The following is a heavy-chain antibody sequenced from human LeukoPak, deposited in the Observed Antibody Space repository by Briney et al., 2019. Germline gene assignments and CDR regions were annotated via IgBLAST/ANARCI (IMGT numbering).Heavy chain of an antibody. CDR1: GCSFSNYC. V-gene: IGHV3-7*01. D-gene: IGHD3-10*01. CDR3: LGSASYTH. CDR2: TNQDGSQK. Sequence: GGSLRLSCAASGCSFSNYCMTWARQAPGKGLEWVANTNQDGSQKNYLDSVRGRFTISRDNAKSSLYLQMNSLRVDDTAVYFCLGSASYTHWGQGTLVTVSS. J-gene: IGHJ4*02.